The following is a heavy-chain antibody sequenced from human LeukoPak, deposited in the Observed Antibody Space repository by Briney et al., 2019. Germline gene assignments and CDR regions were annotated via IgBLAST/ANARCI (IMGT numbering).Heavy chain of an antibody. CDR2: ISYDGSNK. V-gene: IGHV3-30*18. CDR1: GFTFSAYG. J-gene: IGHJ4*02. CDR3: AKSYHYDSSGYLGYFDY. Sequence: QPGRSLRLPCGASGFTFSAYGIHWVRQARGKGLEWVAVISYDGSNKYYADFVKGRFTISRDNSKNTLYLQMNSLRAEDTAVYYCAKSYHYDSSGYLGYFDYCGQGTLVTVSS. D-gene: IGHD3-22*01.